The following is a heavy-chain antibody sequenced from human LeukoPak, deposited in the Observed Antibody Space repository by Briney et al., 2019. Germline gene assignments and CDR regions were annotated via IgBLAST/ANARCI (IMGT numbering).Heavy chain of an antibody. CDR3: TRGSIAVPYNWFDP. D-gene: IGHD3-3*02. CDR2: MNPNSGNT. Sequence: ASVKVSCKASGGTFSSYAISWVRQATGQGLEWMGWMNPNSGNTGYAQNFQGRVTMTRDTSITTAYLELSSLRSEDTAIYFCTRGSIAVPYNWFDPWGQGTLVTVSS. CDR1: GGTFSSYA. J-gene: IGHJ5*02. V-gene: IGHV1-8*02.